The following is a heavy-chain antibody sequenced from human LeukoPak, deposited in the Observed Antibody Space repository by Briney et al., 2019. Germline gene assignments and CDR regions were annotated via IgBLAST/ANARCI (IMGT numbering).Heavy chain of an antibody. CDR1: GYTFTSYY. CDR3: ARDAGGPYINSSEWFDP. CDR2: INPRGGST. D-gene: IGHD3-3*01. J-gene: IGHJ3*01. Sequence: ASVKVSCKASGYTFTSYYMHWVRQAPGQGLEWMGTINPRGGSTSYALKFQGRVTMTRDMSTSTVYMELSSLRSEDTAVYYCARDAGGPYINSSEWFDPWGQGTMVTVSS. V-gene: IGHV1-46*01.